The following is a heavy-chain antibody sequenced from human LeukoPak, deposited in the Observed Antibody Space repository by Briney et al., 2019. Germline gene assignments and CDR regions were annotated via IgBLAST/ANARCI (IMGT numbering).Heavy chain of an antibody. V-gene: IGHV3-23*01. D-gene: IGHD4-17*01. CDR1: GFTFSSYA. J-gene: IGHJ6*03. CDR3: AKSSGDYGDSEYYYYYYMDV. Sequence: PGGSLRLSCAASGFTFSSYAMSWVRQAPGKGLEWVSAISGSGGSTYYADSVKGRFTISRDNSKNTLYLQMNSLRAEDTAVYYCAKSSGDYGDSEYYYYYYMDVWGKGTTVTVSS. CDR2: ISGSGGST.